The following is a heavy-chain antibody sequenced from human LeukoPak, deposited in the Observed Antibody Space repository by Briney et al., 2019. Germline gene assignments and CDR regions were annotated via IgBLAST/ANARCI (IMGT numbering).Heavy chain of an antibody. D-gene: IGHD5-12*01. J-gene: IGHJ4*02. CDR1: GFTFSSYA. Sequence: GGSLRLSCAASGFTFSSYAMSWVRQSPGKGLEWVSAISGGGGSTYYADSVKGRFTISRDNSKNTLYLQMNSLRAEDTAFYYCASGYSGYGVGYWGQGTLVTVSS. V-gene: IGHV3-23*01. CDR2: ISGGGGST. CDR3: ASGYSGYGVGY.